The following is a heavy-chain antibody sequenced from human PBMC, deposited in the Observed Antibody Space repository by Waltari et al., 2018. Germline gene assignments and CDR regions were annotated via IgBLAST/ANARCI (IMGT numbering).Heavy chain of an antibody. V-gene: IGHV3-23*01. CDR2: ISYDGVDT. CDR1: GFSFSRDA. Sequence: DVQLSESGGGLVQPGGSLRLSCAACGFSFSRDAMAWVRQAPGQGLEWVSVISYDGVDTFYADSVKGRFTISRDNSKNTVYLEMNGLRAEDTAVYYCAKGAMRITGVTRHYDYWGQGSLVTVSS. CDR3: AKGAMRITGVTRHYDY. D-gene: IGHD1-20*01. J-gene: IGHJ4*02.